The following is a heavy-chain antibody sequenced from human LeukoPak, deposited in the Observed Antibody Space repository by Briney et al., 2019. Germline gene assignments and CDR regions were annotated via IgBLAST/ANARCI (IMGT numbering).Heavy chain of an antibody. CDR2: ISSSSSYI. J-gene: IGHJ4*02. D-gene: IGHD6-13*01. CDR3: ARDIAAAGTVDY. V-gene: IGHV3-21*01. CDR1: GFIFRNYP. Sequence: GGSLRLSCVGSGFIFRNYPMYWVRQAPGKGLEWVSSISSSSSYIYYADSVKGRFTISRDNAKNSLYLQMNSLRAEDTAVYYCARDIAAAGTVDYWGQGTLVTVSS.